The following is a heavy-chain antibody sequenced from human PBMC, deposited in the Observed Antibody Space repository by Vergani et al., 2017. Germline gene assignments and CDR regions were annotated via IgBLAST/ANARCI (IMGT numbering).Heavy chain of an antibody. CDR3: ARDLAGRYYYYGMDV. CDR2: INHSGST. V-gene: IGHV4-34*01. D-gene: IGHD6-19*01. J-gene: IGHJ6*02. Sequence: QVQLQQWGAGLLKPSETLSLTCAVYGGSFSGYYWSWIRQPPGKGLEWIGEINHSGSTNYNPSLKSRVTISVDTSKNQFSLKLSSVTAADTAVYYCARDLAGRYYYYGMDVWGQGTTVTVSS. CDR1: GGSFSGYY.